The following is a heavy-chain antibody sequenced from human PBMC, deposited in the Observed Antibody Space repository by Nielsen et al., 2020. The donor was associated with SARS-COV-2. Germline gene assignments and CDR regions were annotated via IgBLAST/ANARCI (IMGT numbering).Heavy chain of an antibody. V-gene: IGHV3-13*04. J-gene: IGHJ6*02. CDR2: IGTAGDT. CDR1: GFTFSSYD. D-gene: IGHD3-10*01. CDR3: ARGDTMVRGVKLDHYYYYYGMDV. Sequence: GGSLRLSCAASGFTFSSYDMHWVRQATGKGLEWVSAIGTAGDTYYPGSVKGRFTISRENAKNSLYLQMNSLRAGDTAVYYCARGDTMVRGVKLDHYYYYYGMDVWGQGTTVTVSS.